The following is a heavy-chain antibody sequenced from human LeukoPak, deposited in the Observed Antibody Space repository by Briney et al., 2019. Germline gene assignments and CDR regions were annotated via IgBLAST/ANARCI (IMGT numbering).Heavy chain of an antibody. D-gene: IGHD3-3*01. Sequence: GGSLTLSCAASGFTFSSYDMHWVRQATGKGLEWVSSIGTAGDTYYPGSVKGRFTISRENAKNSLYLQMNSLRAGDTAVYHCARGSGDFWSGYYSFDYWGQGTLVTVSS. J-gene: IGHJ4*02. V-gene: IGHV3-13*01. CDR3: ARGSGDFWSGYYSFDY. CDR2: IGTAGDT. CDR1: GFTFSSYD.